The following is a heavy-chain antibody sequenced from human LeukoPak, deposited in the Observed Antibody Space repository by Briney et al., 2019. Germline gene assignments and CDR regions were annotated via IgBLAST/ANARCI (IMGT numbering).Heavy chain of an antibody. D-gene: IGHD3-10*01. CDR2: ISGGGGGT. CDR3: TKGGWGTVLDY. Sequence: GGSLRLSCAASGFTFSNYDMNWVRQAPGKGLEWVSGISGGGGGTYYADSVKGRFTISRDNSKNTLYLQMSSLRADDTAVYYCTKGGWGTVLDYWGQGTLVTVSS. V-gene: IGHV3-23*01. CDR1: GFTFSNYD. J-gene: IGHJ4*02.